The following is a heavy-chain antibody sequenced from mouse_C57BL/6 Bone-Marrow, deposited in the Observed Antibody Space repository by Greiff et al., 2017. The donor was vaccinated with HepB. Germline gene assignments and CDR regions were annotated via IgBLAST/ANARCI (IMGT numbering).Heavy chain of an antibody. CDR3: TITTVVATSFDY. J-gene: IGHJ2*01. CDR1: GFNIKDDY. Sequence: EVKLQESGAELVRPGASVKLSCTASGFNIKDDYMHWVKQRPEQGLEWIGWIDPENGDTEYASKFQGKATITADTSSNTAYLQLSSLTSEDTAVYYCTITTVVATSFDYWGQGTTLTVSS. V-gene: IGHV14-4*01. D-gene: IGHD1-1*01. CDR2: IDPENGDT.